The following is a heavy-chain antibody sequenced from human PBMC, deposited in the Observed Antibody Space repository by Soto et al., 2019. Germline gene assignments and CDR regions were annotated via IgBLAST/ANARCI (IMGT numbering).Heavy chain of an antibody. CDR1: GFTFSTYW. V-gene: IGHV3-74*01. J-gene: IGHJ5*02. CDR3: AKDMGGYCSSDRCSVWFDP. Sequence: GGSLRLSCAAPGFTFSTYWMHWVRQAPGKGPVWVSRINSDSSSTSYADSVKGRFTISRDNAKNTLHLQMNSLRAEDTAVYFCAKDMGGYCSSDRCSVWFDPWGQGTRVTVSS. CDR2: INSDSSST. D-gene: IGHD2-2*01.